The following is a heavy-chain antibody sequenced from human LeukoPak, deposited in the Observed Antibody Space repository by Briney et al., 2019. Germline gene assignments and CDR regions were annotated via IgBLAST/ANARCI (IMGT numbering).Heavy chain of an antibody. Sequence: SETLSLTCAVYGGSFSGYYWSWIRQPPGKGLEWIGEINHSGNTNYNPSLKSRVTISVDTSKNQFSLKLSSVTAADTAVYYCARGHIVVVPAALDYWGQGTLVTVSS. J-gene: IGHJ4*02. CDR3: ARGHIVVVPAALDY. V-gene: IGHV4-34*01. D-gene: IGHD2-2*01. CDR2: INHSGNT. CDR1: GGSFSGYY.